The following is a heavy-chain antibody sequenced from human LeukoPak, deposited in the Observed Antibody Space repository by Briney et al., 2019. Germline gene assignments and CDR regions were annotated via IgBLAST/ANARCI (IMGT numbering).Heavy chain of an antibody. V-gene: IGHV3-7*01. CDR2: MKEDGSVI. Sequence: MKEDGSVIYYADSVKGRFTISRDNAKNSVYLQMNSLRVEDTALYYCATERWSGEFAGSASEDWGTRTLVTVSS. CDR3: ATERWSGEFAGSASED. D-gene: IGHD3-10*01. J-gene: IGHJ4*02.